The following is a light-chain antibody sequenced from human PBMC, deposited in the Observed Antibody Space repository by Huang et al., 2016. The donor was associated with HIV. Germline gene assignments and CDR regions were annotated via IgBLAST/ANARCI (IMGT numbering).Light chain of an antibody. J-gene: IGKJ1*01. CDR1: QSLLYSSNNKNY. Sequence: DIVLTQSPHPLAVSLGERATINCKSSQSLLYSSNNKNYVVWYQQKPGQPPKLRMYWASARESGVPDRFSASGSGTDFTLTISSLQAEDVAVYYCQQYYTVPWTFGQGTKVEI. V-gene: IGKV4-1*01. CDR3: QQYYTVPWT. CDR2: WAS.